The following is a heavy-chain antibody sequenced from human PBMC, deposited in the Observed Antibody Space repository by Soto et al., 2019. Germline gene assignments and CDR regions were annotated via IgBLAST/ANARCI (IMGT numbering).Heavy chain of an antibody. Sequence: ASVKVSCKASGYTFTSYYMHWVRQAPGQGLEWMGIINPSGGSTSYAQKFQGRVTMTRDTSTSTVYMELRSLRSDDTAVYYCARDYGDYLDAFDIWGQGTMVTVSS. J-gene: IGHJ3*02. CDR2: INPSGGST. V-gene: IGHV1-46*01. CDR3: ARDYGDYLDAFDI. CDR1: GYTFTSYY. D-gene: IGHD4-17*01.